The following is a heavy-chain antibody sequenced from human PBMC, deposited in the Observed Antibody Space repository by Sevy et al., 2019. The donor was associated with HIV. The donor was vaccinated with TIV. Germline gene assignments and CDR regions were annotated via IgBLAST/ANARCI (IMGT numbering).Heavy chain of an antibody. V-gene: IGHV4-59*01. J-gene: IGHJ3*02. Sequence: SETLSLTCSVSGGSISGNFWTWIRQPPGKGLEWIGYIYYSGSTNSNPSLKSRVSISLDTSKNQFSLRLNSVTAADTAVYYCASGSGSYYDPFHIWGQGTMVTVSS. CDR1: GGSISGNF. CDR2: IYYSGST. D-gene: IGHD1-26*01. CDR3: ASGSGSYYDPFHI.